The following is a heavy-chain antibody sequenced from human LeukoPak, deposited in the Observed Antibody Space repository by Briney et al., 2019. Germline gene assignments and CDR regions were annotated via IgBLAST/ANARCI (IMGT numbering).Heavy chain of an antibody. CDR3: ARDNTIFGVAHINH. J-gene: IGHJ5*02. CDR1: GFTFSRYW. CDR2: VKQDGSDK. Sequence: GGSLTLYCGASGFTFSRYWMIWFGQARGSVLDSVANVKQDGSDKYYVDSVKGRFTISRDNAKNSLYLQMNSLRAEDTAIYYCARDNTIFGVAHINHWGQGTLVTVSS. D-gene: IGHD3-3*01. V-gene: IGHV3-7*01.